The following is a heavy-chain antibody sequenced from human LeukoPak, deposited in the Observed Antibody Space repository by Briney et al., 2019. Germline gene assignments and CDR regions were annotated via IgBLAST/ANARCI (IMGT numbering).Heavy chain of an antibody. Sequence: PSETLSLTCTVSGYSVSSGYFWGWIRQPPGKRLEWIGNMHHTGTTYYNPSLKSRVTITIDTSKNQFSLKLRSVTAADTAVYYCVSPKTNGWFDSWGQGSLVTVSS. J-gene: IGHJ5*01. CDR3: VSPKTNGWFDS. V-gene: IGHV4-38-2*02. CDR2: MHHTGTT. D-gene: IGHD2-8*01. CDR1: GYSVSSGYF.